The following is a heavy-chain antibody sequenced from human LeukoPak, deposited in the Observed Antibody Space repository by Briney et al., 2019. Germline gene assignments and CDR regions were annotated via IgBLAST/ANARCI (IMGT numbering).Heavy chain of an antibody. CDR3: ARGDDYKSTLFDY. CDR1: GGSISSYY. J-gene: IGHJ4*02. V-gene: IGHV4-59*01. CDR2: IYYRGST. Sequence: PSETLSLTCTVSGGSISSYYWNWIRHPPGKGLEWIGYIYYRGSTNYNPSLKSRVTISVDTSKNQFSLKLSSATATDTAMYYCARGDDYKSTLFDYWGQGTLVTVSS. D-gene: IGHD5-12*01.